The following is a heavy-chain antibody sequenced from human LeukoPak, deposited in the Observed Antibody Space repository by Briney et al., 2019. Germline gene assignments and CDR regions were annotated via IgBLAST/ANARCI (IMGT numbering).Heavy chain of an antibody. J-gene: IGHJ5*02. CDR3: ARDLRGYPNWFDP. CDR2: ISSGSTYI. V-gene: IGHV3-11*04. Sequence: GGSLRLSCAASGFTFSDSYMSWIRQVPGKGLEWVSSISSGSTYIYNADSVQGRFTISRDNAKNSLYLQMNSLRAEDTAVYYCARDLRGYPNWFDPWGQGTLVTVSS. CDR1: GFTFSDSY. D-gene: IGHD3-16*02.